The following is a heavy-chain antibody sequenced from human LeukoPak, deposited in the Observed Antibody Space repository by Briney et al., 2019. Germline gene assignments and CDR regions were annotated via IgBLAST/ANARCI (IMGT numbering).Heavy chain of an antibody. CDR3: AASRSNYDFWSGPSPGFDY. CDR1: GGTFSSYA. D-gene: IGHD3-3*01. V-gene: IGHV1-69*05. CDR2: IIPIFGTA. Sequence: SVKVSCKASGGTFSSYAISWVRQAPGQGLEWMGGIIPIFGTANYAQKFQGRVTITTDESTSTAYMELSSLRSEDTAVYYCAASRSNYDFWSGPSPGFDYWGQGTLVTVSS. J-gene: IGHJ4*02.